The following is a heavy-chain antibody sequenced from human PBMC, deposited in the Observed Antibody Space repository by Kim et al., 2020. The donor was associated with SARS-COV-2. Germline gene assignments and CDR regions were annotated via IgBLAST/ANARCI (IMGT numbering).Heavy chain of an antibody. CDR3: ARGYCGTATCYTGGNYFEY. D-gene: IGHD2-2*02. Sequence: GGSLRLSCAASGFTFSTYGMHWVRQAPGKGLEWVATLWYDGSNKYYPDSVKGRFTVSRDNSKNTLYLQVNSLRAEDTAVYYCARGYCGTATCYTGGNYFEYWGRGTLVTVSS. CDR1: GFTFSTYG. CDR2: LWYDGSNK. J-gene: IGHJ4*02. V-gene: IGHV3-33*01.